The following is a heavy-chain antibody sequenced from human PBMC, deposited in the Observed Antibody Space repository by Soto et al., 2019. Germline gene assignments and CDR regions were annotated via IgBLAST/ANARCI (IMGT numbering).Heavy chain of an antibody. J-gene: IGHJ4*02. CDR1: GFAFSTYA. CDR3: APLGEWELLSFVS. V-gene: IGHV3-23*01. Sequence: EVQLLESGGGLVPPGGSLRLSCVASGFAFSTYAMSWVRQAPGKGLEWVSGITKSDGSTYYADSVKGRYTISRDNSKNTLFLQMERLRAEDTAVYYCAPLGEWELLSFVSWGQGTLVTVSS. D-gene: IGHD1-26*01. CDR2: ITKSDGST.